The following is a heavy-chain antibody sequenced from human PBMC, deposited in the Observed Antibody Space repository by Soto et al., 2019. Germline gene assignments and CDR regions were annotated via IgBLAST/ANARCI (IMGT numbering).Heavy chain of an antibody. CDR2: IYYSGRT. Sequence: QVQLREWGPGLVKPSQTLSLKCSVSGGSISTGGLYWSWIRQHPRKGLEWIGDIYYSGRTYDNTSLTSRVTISVEASKNQFSLKLTSVTAADTAVYYCAQALVFTGGDGFDIWGQGRLVTVSS. J-gene: IGHJ3*02. D-gene: IGHD1-1*01. CDR1: GGSISTGGLY. V-gene: IGHV4-31*02. CDR3: AQALVFTGGDGFDI.